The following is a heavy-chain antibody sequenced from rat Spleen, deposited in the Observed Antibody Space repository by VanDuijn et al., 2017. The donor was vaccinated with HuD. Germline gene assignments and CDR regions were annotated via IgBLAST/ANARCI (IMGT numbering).Heavy chain of an antibody. CDR2: ISYDGSNT. V-gene: IGHV5-31*01. Sequence: EVQLVETGGGLVQPGRSLKLSCVASGFTFNNYWMTWIRQAPGKGLEWVASISYDGSNTYYRDSVKGRFTISRDNVKSSLYLQMDMWRSEEQSTYYCAKEYNNYVDYWGQGVMVTVSS. CDR1: GFTFNNYW. J-gene: IGHJ2*01. D-gene: IGHD1-10*01. CDR3: AKEYNNYVDY.